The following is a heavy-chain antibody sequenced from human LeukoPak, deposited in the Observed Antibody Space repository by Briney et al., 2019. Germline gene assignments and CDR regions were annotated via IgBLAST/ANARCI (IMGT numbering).Heavy chain of an antibody. V-gene: IGHV3-11*01. J-gene: IGHJ1*01. CDR3: ATNLIGAGEYFQQ. D-gene: IGHD2/OR15-2a*01. Sequence: GGSLRLSCAASGLRFSNYYVSWIRQAPGKGLQWVSYISSGGDIMHYADSVKGRFTSSRDNAKNSGYLEMNSLGAEDTAVYYCATNLIGAGEYFQQWGQGTLVTVSS. CDR1: GLRFSNYY. CDR2: ISSGGDIM.